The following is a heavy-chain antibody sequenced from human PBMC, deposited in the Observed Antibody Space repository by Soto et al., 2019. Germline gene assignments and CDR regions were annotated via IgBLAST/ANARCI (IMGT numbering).Heavy chain of an antibody. J-gene: IGHJ4*02. Sequence: KTSETLSLTCTVSGGSISGSYWSWIRQTPGKVLEWVGYIHYSGSTNYNPSLKSRVTMSVDSAKEQFSLQLSSVTAADTAVYFCTKSRRTDGAGYLLGYWGQGALVTVSS. CDR2: IHYSGST. CDR3: TKSRRTDGAGYLLGY. D-gene: IGHD2-15*01. CDR1: GGSISGSY. V-gene: IGHV4-59*01.